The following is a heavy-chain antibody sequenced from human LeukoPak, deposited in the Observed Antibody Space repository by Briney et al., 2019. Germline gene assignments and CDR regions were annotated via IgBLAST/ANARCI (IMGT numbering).Heavy chain of an antibody. V-gene: IGHV3-30-3*01. CDR1: GFPFSSYA. CDR2: ISYDGSNK. J-gene: IGHJ6*02. D-gene: IGHD3-22*01. Sequence: GSLRLSCAASGFPFSSYAMHWVRQAPGKGLAWVAVISYDGSNKYYADSVKGRFTISRDNSKNTLYLQMNSLRAEDTAVYYCARESVVVVITYYYGMDVWGQGTTVTVSS. CDR3: ARESVVVVITYYYGMDV.